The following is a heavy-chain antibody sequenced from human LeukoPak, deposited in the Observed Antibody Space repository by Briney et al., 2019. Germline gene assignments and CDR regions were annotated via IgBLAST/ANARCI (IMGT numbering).Heavy chain of an antibody. Sequence: GGSLRLSCAASGFTFSSYEMDWVRQAPGKGLEWVSYISTTSTTIYYADSVKGRFTISRDNAKDSLYLQMNSLRAEDTAVYYCARGAGRSSGYYLDYWGQGTLVTVSS. D-gene: IGHD3-22*01. CDR3: ARGAGRSSGYYLDY. CDR1: GFTFSSYE. V-gene: IGHV3-48*03. CDR2: ISTTSTTI. J-gene: IGHJ4*02.